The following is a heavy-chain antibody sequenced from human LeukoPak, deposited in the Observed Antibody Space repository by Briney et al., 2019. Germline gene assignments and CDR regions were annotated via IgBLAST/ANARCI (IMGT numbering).Heavy chain of an antibody. CDR2: INSDGSWT. CDR3: VSFYETY. Sequence: GGSLRLSCVAPGFPFSSYWMTWVRQAPGKGLVWVSHINSDGSWTSYADSVKGRFTISKDNAKNTVYLQMNNLRAEDTAVYYCVSFYETYWGRGTLVTVSS. V-gene: IGHV3-74*01. D-gene: IGHD2-2*01. J-gene: IGHJ4*02. CDR1: GFPFSSYW.